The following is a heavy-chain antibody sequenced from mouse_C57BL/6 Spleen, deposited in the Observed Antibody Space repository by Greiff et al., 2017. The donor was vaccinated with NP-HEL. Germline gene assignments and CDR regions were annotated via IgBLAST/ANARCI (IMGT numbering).Heavy chain of an antibody. J-gene: IGHJ1*03. CDR3: ARILRYPNWYFDV. CDR1: GFTFSDYY. Sequence: EVQRVESEGGLVQPGSSMKLSCTASGFTFSDYYMAWVRQVPEKGLEWVANINYDGSSTYYLDSLKSRFIISRDNAKNILYLQMSSLKSEDTATYYCARILRYPNWYFDVWGTGTTVTVSS. V-gene: IGHV5-16*01. CDR2: INYDGSST. D-gene: IGHD1-1*01.